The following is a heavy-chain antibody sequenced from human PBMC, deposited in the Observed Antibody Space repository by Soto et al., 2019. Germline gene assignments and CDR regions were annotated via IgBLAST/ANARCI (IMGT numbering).Heavy chain of an antibody. J-gene: IGHJ4*02. D-gene: IGHD6-19*01. V-gene: IGHV4-34*01. CDR3: ARTEIASVAYDY. CDR1: GGSFSGYY. Sequence: SETLSLTCAVYGGSFSGYYWSWIRQPPGKGLEWIGEINHSGSTNYNPSLKSRVTISVDTSKNQFSLKLSSVTAADTAVYYCARTEIASVAYDYWGQGTQVTVSS. CDR2: INHSGST.